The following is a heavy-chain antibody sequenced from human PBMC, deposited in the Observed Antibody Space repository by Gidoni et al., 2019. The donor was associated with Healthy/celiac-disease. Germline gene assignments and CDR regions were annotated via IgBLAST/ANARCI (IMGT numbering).Heavy chain of an antibody. CDR3: ATPSSSWPPGRTSGFDY. D-gene: IGHD6-13*01. Sequence: QVQLVQSGAEVKKPGASVKVSCKASGYTFTGYYMHWVRQAPGQGLEWMGWINPNSGGTNYAQKFQGKVTMTRDTSISTAYMELSRLRSDDTAVYYCATPSSSWPPGRTSGFDYWGQGTLVTVSS. V-gene: IGHV1-2*02. CDR2: INPNSGGT. CDR1: GYTFTGYY. J-gene: IGHJ4*02.